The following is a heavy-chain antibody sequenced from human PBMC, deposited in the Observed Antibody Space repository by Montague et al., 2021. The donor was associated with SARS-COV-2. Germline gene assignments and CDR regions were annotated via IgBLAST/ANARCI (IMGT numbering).Heavy chain of an antibody. V-gene: IGHV4-34*01. CDR3: ARQEPIVVVVAAARGWFDP. Sequence: SETLSLTCAVYGGSFSGYYWSWIRQPPGKGLEWIGEINHSGSTNYNPSLKSRVTISVDTSKNQFSLKLSSVTAADTAVYYCARQEPIVVVVAAARGWFDPWGQGTLVTVSS. J-gene: IGHJ5*02. CDR2: INHSGST. D-gene: IGHD2-15*01. CDR1: GGSFSGYY.